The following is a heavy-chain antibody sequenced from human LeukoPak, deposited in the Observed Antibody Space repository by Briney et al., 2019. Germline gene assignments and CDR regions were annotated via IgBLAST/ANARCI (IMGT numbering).Heavy chain of an antibody. D-gene: IGHD3-22*01. J-gene: IGHJ4*01. Sequence: GGSLRLSCAASGFTFSNYAMSWVRQAPGKGPVWVSRVDGGGSSTSYADSVKGRFSISRDNAKSTLYLQMNSLRAEDTAVYYCARGPGSSGGAYVGDYWGHGTLVTVSS. CDR2: VDGGGSST. CDR3: ARGPGSSGGAYVGDY. V-gene: IGHV3-74*01. CDR1: GFTFSNYA.